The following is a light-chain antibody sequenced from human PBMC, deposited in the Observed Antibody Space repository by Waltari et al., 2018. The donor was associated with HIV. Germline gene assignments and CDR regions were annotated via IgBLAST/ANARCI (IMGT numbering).Light chain of an antibody. J-gene: IGLJ2*01. CDR1: DSAIGSTNF. CDR2: EVN. V-gene: IGLV2-8*01. Sequence: ALTQPPSASGSPGKSVTISCTGGDSAIGSTNFVSWYQQHPGKAPKLMLYEVNKRPSGVSHRFSGAKSGSVASLTVSGLQADDEADYYCSSYAGRDIRVVFGGGTKLTVL. CDR3: SSYAGRDIRVV.